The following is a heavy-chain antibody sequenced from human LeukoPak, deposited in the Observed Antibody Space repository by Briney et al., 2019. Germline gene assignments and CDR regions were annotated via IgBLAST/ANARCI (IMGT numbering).Heavy chain of an antibody. J-gene: IGHJ6*02. CDR2: ISGSGGGT. D-gene: IGHD3-3*01. Sequence: PGGSLRLSCAASGFTFSSYAMSWVRQAPGKGLEWVSAISGSGGGTYYADSVEGRFTISRDNSDNTVYLQMNSLRAEDTAVYYCANLLEWLRNPMDVWGQGTTVTVSS. V-gene: IGHV3-23*01. CDR3: ANLLEWLRNPMDV. CDR1: GFTFSSYA.